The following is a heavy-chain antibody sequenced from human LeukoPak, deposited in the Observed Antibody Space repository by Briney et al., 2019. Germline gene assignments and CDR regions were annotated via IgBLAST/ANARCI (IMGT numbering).Heavy chain of an antibody. V-gene: IGHV3-23*01. CDR3: AKMRYFDWSPGY. CDR1: GFTFSSHA. Sequence: GGSLRLSCAASGFTFSSHAMSWVRQAPGKGLEWVAAISRSGGNTYYGDSVQGRFTISRDSSKNTLHLQMDSLRAEDTAVYYCAKMRYFDWSPGYWGQGALVIVSS. J-gene: IGHJ4*02. CDR2: ISRSGGNT. D-gene: IGHD3-9*01.